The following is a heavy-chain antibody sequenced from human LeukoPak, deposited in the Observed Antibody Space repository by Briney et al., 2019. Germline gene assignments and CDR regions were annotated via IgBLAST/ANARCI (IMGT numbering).Heavy chain of an antibody. CDR2: TSGSGGST. J-gene: IGHJ4*02. V-gene: IGHV3-23*01. CDR1: GFTFSSYA. CDR3: ARAVWDYDFSDY. Sequence: GGSLRLSCAASGFTFSSYAMSWVRQAPGKGLEWVSGTSGSGGSTYYADSVKGRFTISRDNSKNTLYLQMNSLRAEDTAVYYCARAVWDYDFSDYWGQGTLVTVSS. D-gene: IGHD3-3*01.